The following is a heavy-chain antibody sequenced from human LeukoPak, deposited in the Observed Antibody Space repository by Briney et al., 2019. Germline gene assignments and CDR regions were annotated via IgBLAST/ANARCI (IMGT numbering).Heavy chain of an antibody. CDR2: IIPIFGTA. CDR3: ASRAGPSYDYYYYYMDV. Sequence: SAKVSCKPSRGTSSRYAISWVRPAPGQGLEWMGRIIPIFGTANYAQKFQGRVTITTDESTSTAYMGLSRLRSEDTAVYYCASRAGPSYDYYYYYMDVWGKGTTVTVSS. V-gene: IGHV1-69*05. J-gene: IGHJ6*03. D-gene: IGHD3-3*01. CDR1: RGTSSRYA.